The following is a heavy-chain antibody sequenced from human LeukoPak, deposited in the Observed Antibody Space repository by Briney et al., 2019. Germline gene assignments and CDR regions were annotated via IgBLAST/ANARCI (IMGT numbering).Heavy chain of an antibody. Sequence: TGGSLRLSCAASGFNFGDYFMSWIRQAPGKGLEWVAFINGPSNNIRYADSVEGRFTISGDNVKNSLYLQMHSLRIEDTAVYYCATSRVFDYWGQGALVTVSS. J-gene: IGHJ4*02. CDR1: GFNFGDYF. CDR2: INGPSNNI. V-gene: IGHV3-11*04. CDR3: ATSRVFDY.